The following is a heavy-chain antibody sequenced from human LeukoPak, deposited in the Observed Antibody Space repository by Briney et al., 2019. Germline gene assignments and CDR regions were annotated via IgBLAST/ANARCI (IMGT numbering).Heavy chain of an antibody. D-gene: IGHD2-8*01. V-gene: IGHV4-39*07. J-gene: IGHJ4*02. CDR3: AGLGVMVLVYQFEF. Sequence: PSETLSLTCTVSGDSVTNNKYFWGWIRQPPGKGLEHIVSIDYSRTTYYNPSLKSRVTISLDTSKNQFSLRLSSVTAADTAVYYCAGLGVMVLVYQFEFWGPGRPVTVSS. CDR2: IDYSRTT. CDR1: GDSVTNNKYF.